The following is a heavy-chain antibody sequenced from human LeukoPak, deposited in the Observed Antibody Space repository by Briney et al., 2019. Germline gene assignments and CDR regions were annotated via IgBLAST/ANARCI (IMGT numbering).Heavy chain of an antibody. CDR1: GYTFSSYW. CDR2: IYPVDSDT. Sequence: GESLKISCKGSGYTFSSYWIGWVRQMPGKGLEWMGIIYPVDSDTRYSPSFQGQVTISADKSISTAYLQWSSLEASDTTMYFCARLPKFDSSGPYSRTFDYWGQGTLVTVSS. V-gene: IGHV5-51*01. J-gene: IGHJ4*02. CDR3: ARLPKFDSSGPYSRTFDY. D-gene: IGHD3-22*01.